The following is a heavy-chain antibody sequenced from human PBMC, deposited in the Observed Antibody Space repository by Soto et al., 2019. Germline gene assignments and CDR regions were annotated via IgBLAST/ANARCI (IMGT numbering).Heavy chain of an antibody. Sequence: ESGGGLIHPGGSLRLSCAASGFTFSSYSMSWVRQAPGKGLEWISYISSSDINIYYADSVKGRFTISRDIAKNSLYLQMNSLRAEDTAVYYCARDYGDYVPRNDYWGQGTLVTVSS. D-gene: IGHD4-17*01. J-gene: IGHJ4*02. CDR1: GFTFSSYS. V-gene: IGHV3-48*01. CDR3: ARDYGDYVPRNDY. CDR2: ISSSDINI.